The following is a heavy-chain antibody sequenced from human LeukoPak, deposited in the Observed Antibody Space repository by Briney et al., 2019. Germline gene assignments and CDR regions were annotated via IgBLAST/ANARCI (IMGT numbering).Heavy chain of an antibody. CDR2: INPNSGGT. Sequence: ASVKVSCKASGYTFTGYYMHWVRQAPGQGLEWMGWINPNSGGTNYAQKFQGRVTVTRDTSISTAYMELSRLRSDDTAVYYCARGLSSSWYYYMDVWGKGTTVTVSS. D-gene: IGHD6-13*01. CDR3: ARGLSSSWYYYMDV. V-gene: IGHV1-2*02. J-gene: IGHJ6*03. CDR1: GYTFTGYY.